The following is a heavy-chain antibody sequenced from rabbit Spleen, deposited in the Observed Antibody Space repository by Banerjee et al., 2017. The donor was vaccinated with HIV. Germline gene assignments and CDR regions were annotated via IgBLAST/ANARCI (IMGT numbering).Heavy chain of an antibody. J-gene: IGHJ4*01. D-gene: IGHD5-1*01. CDR2: INSITGKA. Sequence: QSLEESGGGLVKPEGSLTLTCTASGFDLSSYYYMCWVRQAPGKGLEWIACINSITGKAVYANWAKGRFTFSKTSSTTVTLQMTSLTAADTATYFCARGLYGMAYKSDLWGQGTLVTVS. V-gene: IGHV1S40*01. CDR1: GFDLSSYYY. CDR3: ARGLYGMAYKSDL.